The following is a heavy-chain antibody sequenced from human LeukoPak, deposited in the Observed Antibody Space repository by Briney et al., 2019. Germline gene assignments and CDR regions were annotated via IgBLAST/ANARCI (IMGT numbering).Heavy chain of an antibody. V-gene: IGHV3-30*18. J-gene: IGHJ4*02. CDR3: AKVQQWLAPLDY. CDR2: ISYDGSNK. Sequence: PGRSLRLSCAASGFTFSSYGMHWVRQAPGKGLEWVAVISYDGSNKYYADSVKGRFTISRDNSKNTLYLQTNSLRAEDTAVYYCAKVQQWLAPLDYWGQGTLVTVSS. CDR1: GFTFSSYG. D-gene: IGHD6-19*01.